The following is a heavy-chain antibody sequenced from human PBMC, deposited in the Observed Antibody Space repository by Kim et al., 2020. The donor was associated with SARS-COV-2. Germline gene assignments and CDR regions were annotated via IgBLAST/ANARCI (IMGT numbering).Heavy chain of an antibody. V-gene: IGHV5-51*01. CDR1: GYSFSSSW. CDR3: ARWMVRGLMDPSYYFYGMDV. D-gene: IGHD3-10*01. CDR2: IYPGDSDT. Sequence: GASLKISCKGSGYSFSSSWIGWVRQMPGKGLEWMGIIYPGDSDTRYSPSFQGQVTISADKSISTAYLQWSSLKVSDTAMYYCARWMVRGLMDPSYYFYGMDVWGQGTTVTVSS. J-gene: IGHJ6*02.